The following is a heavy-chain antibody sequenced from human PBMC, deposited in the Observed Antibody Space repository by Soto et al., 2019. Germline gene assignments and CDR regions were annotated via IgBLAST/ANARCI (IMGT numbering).Heavy chain of an antibody. CDR1: GGSISSSSYY. Sequence: PSETLSLTCTVSGGSISSSSYYWGWIRQPPGKGLEWIGEINHSGSTNYNPSLKSRVTISVDTSKNQFSLKLSSVTAADTAVYYCARGGGYYYGSGSYYHCSGGSCYPTGYYYGMDVWGQGTTVTVSS. V-gene: IGHV4-39*07. D-gene: IGHD3-10*01. J-gene: IGHJ6*02. CDR3: ARGGGYYYGSGSYYHCSGGSCYPTGYYYGMDV. CDR2: INHSGST.